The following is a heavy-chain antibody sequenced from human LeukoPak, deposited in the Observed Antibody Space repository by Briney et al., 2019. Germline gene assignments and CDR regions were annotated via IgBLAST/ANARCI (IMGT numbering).Heavy chain of an antibody. D-gene: IGHD5-18*01. V-gene: IGHV4-34*01. J-gene: IGHJ3*02. Sequence: SETLSLTCAVYGGSFSGYYWSWIRQPPGKGLQWIGEINHSGSTNYHPSLKSRVTISVETSRNQFSLKLSSVTAADTAVYYCARRNTAKGAFDIWGQGTMVTVSS. CDR1: GGSFSGYY. CDR2: INHSGST. CDR3: ARRNTAKGAFDI.